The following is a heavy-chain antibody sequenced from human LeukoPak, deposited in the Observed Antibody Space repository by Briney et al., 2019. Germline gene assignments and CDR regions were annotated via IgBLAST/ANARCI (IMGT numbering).Heavy chain of an antibody. CDR2: IYYSGNT. D-gene: IGHD3/OR15-3a*01. Sequence: SETLSLTCTVSGGSISSSSYYWGWIRQPPGKGLEWIGSIYYSGNTYYNASLKSQVSISIDTSKNQFSLKLTSGTAADTAVYYCARQTGSGLFILPGGQGTLVTVSS. CDR1: GGSISSSSYY. CDR3: ARQTGSGLFILP. V-gene: IGHV4-39*01. J-gene: IGHJ4*02.